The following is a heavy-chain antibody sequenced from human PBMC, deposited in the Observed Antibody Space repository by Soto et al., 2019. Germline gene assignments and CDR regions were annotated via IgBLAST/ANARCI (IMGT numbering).Heavy chain of an antibody. CDR3: ARVPSPFDFYYAMDV. CDR2: IFSSGST. J-gene: IGHJ6*02. Sequence: PSEALSLTSTVSGDSIGSGSKYLSWIRQAPGNGLESIGYIFSSGSTYYNPSLKSRLTMSLDTSQNQFSLKLNSVTAADTAVYFCARVPSPFDFYYAMDVWGQGTTVTVSS. D-gene: IGHD3-16*01. V-gene: IGHV4-30-4*02. CDR1: GDSIGSGSKY.